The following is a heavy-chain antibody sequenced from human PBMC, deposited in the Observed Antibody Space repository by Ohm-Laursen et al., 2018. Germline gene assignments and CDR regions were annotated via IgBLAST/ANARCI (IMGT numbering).Heavy chain of an antibody. CDR3: ARDYDMIVVDYYYGMDV. D-gene: IGHD3-22*01. CDR1: GFTFSDYY. Sequence: SLRLSCAASGFTFSDYYMSWIRQAPGKGLEWVSYITSSGTTIYYADSMKGRFTISRDNAKNSLYLQMKSLRAEDTAVYYCARDYDMIVVDYYYGMDVWGQGTTVTVSS. CDR2: ITSSGTTI. J-gene: IGHJ6*02. V-gene: IGHV3-11*01.